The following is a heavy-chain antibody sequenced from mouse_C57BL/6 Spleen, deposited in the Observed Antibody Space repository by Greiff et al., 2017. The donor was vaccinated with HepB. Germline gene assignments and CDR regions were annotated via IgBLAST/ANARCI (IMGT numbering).Heavy chain of an antibody. CDR2: ISSGGDYI. Sequence: EVKLVESGEGLVKPGGSLKLSCAASGFTFSSYAMSWVRQTPEKRLEWVAYISSGGDYIYYADTVKGRFTISRDNARNTLYLQMSSLKSEDTAMYYCTRDCGYDGAYAMDYWGQGTSVTVSS. CDR3: TRDCGYDGAYAMDY. D-gene: IGHD2-2*01. V-gene: IGHV5-9-1*02. J-gene: IGHJ4*01. CDR1: GFTFSSYA.